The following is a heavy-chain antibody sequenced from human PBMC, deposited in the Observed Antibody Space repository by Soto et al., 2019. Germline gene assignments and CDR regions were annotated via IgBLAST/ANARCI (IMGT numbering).Heavy chain of an antibody. J-gene: IGHJ4*02. D-gene: IGHD3-10*01. V-gene: IGHV1-8*01. CDR3: ARGGVFFFAAPTNPFDY. CDR2: MNPNSGNT. Sequence: SVEVSCKASGYTFTSYDINWVRQATGQGLEWMGWMNPNSGNTGYAQKFQGRVTMTRNTSISTAYMELSSLRSEDTAVYYCARGGVFFFAAPTNPFDYWGQGTLVTVSS. CDR1: GYTFTSYD.